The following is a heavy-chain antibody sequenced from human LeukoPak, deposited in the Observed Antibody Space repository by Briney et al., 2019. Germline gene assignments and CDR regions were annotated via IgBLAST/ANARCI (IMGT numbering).Heavy chain of an antibody. V-gene: IGHV1-18*04. J-gene: IGHJ4*02. CDR1: GYTLTGYY. D-gene: IGHD2-2*01. Sequence: ASVKVSCKASGYTLTGYYIHWVRQAPGQGLEWMGWISAYNGNTNYAQKLQGRVTMTTDTSTGTAYMELRSLRSDDTAVYYCARDSQLAPFDYWGQGTLVTVSS. CDR2: ISAYNGNT. CDR3: ARDSQLAPFDY.